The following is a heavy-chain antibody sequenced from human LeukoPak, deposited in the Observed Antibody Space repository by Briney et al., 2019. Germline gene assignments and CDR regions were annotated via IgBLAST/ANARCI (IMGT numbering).Heavy chain of an antibody. CDR2: INWNGGST. J-gene: IGHJ4*02. Sequence: GGSLRLSCAASGFTFDDYGMSWVRQAPGKGLEWVSGINWNGGSTGYADSVKGRFTISRDNAKNSLYLQMNSLRAEDTAVYYCARNIAVAGTPGFDYWGQGTLVTVSS. CDR3: ARNIAVAGTPGFDY. V-gene: IGHV3-20*04. CDR1: GFTFDDYG. D-gene: IGHD6-19*01.